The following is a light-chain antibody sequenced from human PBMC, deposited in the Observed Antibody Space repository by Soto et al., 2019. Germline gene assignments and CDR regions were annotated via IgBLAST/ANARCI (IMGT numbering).Light chain of an antibody. V-gene: IGKV1-9*01. Sequence: DIQLTQSPSFLSASVGDRVTITCRASQGISSYLAWYQQKPGKAPKLLIYAASTLQSGVPSRFSGSGSGTEFTLTISSLQPEDFATYYCQQLNSYLIPFGQGTRLEIQ. CDR1: QGISSY. CDR2: AAS. J-gene: IGKJ5*01. CDR3: QQLNSYLIP.